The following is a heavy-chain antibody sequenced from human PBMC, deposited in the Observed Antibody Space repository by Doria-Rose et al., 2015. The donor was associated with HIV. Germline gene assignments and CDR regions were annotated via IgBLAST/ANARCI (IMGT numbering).Heavy chain of an antibody. V-gene: IGHV2-26*01. CDR3: ARIKSSRWYHKYYFDF. CDR1: GVSLSSPGMG. J-gene: IGHJ4*02. Sequence: QVTLKESGPVLVKPTETLTLTCTVSGVSLSSPGMGVSWIRQPPGKALEWLANIFSDDERSYNTSLKSRLTISSCTSKRQVVLTMTDMDPVNTATYYCARIKSSRWYHKYYFDFWGQGTLVIVSA. CDR2: IFSDDER. D-gene: IGHD6-13*01.